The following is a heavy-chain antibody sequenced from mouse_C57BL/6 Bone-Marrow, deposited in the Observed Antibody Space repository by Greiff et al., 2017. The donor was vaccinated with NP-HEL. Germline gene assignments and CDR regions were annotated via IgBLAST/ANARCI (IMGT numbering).Heavy chain of an antibody. CDR2: IDPSDSYT. CDR1: GYTFTSYW. CDR3: ARPFYYDYDVWYFDV. V-gene: IGHV1-69*01. J-gene: IGHJ1*03. Sequence: QVQLQQPGAELVMPGASVKLSCKASGYTFTSYWMHWVKQRPGQGLEWIGEIDPSDSYTNYNQKFKGKSTLTVDKSSSTAYMQLHSLTSEDSAVYYCARPFYYDYDVWYFDVWGTGTTVTVSS. D-gene: IGHD2-4*01.